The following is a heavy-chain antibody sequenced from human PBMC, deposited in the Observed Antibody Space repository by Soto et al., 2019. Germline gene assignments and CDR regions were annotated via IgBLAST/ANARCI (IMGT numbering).Heavy chain of an antibody. Sequence: SGPTLVNPTEALTLTCTFSGFSITSPGMSVSWIRQPPGRALEWLALIERDDDDKYYSTSLKTRLTISKDTRKNQVVLTMANMDPADTATYYCARSIRGPRKFNGMDVWGQGITVTVSS. CDR2: IERDDDDK. J-gene: IGHJ6*02. CDR1: GFSITSPGMS. D-gene: IGHD1-20*01. V-gene: IGHV2-70*13. CDR3: ARSIRGPRKFNGMDV.